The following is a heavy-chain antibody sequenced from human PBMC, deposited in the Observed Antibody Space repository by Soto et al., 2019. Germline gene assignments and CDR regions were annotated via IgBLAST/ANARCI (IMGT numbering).Heavy chain of an antibody. J-gene: IGHJ4*02. Sequence: PGGSLRLSCAASGFTFSSSEMNWVRQAPGKGLEWVSYISSSDNTIYYADSVKGRFTISRDNAKNSLYLQMNSLRAEDTAVYYCARVDEYSYGYRRHEFDYWGQGTLVTVSS. V-gene: IGHV3-48*03. CDR2: ISSSDNTI. D-gene: IGHD5-18*01. CDR3: ARVDEYSYGYRRHEFDY. CDR1: GFTFSSSE.